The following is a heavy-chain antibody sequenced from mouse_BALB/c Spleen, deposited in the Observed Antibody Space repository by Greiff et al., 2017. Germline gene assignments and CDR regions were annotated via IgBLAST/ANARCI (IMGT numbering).Heavy chain of an antibody. CDR3: ANWDAY. Sequence: VQLQQSGAELVKPGASVKLSCTASGFNIKDTYMHWVKQRPEQGLEWIGRIDPANGNTKYDPKFQGKATITADPSSNTAYLQLSSLTSEDTAVYYCANWDAYWGQGTLVTVSA. CDR1: GFNIKDTY. V-gene: IGHV14-3*02. D-gene: IGHD4-1*01. J-gene: IGHJ3*01. CDR2: IDPANGNT.